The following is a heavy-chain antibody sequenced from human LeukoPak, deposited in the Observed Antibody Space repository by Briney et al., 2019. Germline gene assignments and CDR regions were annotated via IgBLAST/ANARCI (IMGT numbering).Heavy chain of an antibody. CDR3: TSSSSSNQYYYYGMDV. Sequence: GGSLRLSCAASGFTVSSNYMSWVRQAPGKGLEWVSVIYSGGSTYYADSVKGRFTISRDNSKNTLYLQMNSLRAEDTAVYYCTSSSSSNQYYYYGMDVWGQGTTVTVSS. J-gene: IGHJ6*02. V-gene: IGHV3-53*01. CDR1: GFTVSSNY. CDR2: IYSGGST. D-gene: IGHD6-13*01.